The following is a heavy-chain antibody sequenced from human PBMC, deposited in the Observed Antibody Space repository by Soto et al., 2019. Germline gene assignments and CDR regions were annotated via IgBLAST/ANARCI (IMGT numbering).Heavy chain of an antibody. CDR2: IWYDGSNK. J-gene: IGHJ4*02. CDR1: GFTFSSYG. CDR3: ARGREMATIKGSFDY. D-gene: IGHD5-12*01. V-gene: IGHV3-33*01. Sequence: QVQLVESGGGVVQPGRSLRLSCAASGFTFSSYGMHWVRQAPGKGLEWVAVIWYDGSNKYYADSVKGRFTISRDNSKNTLYLPMNSLRAEDTAVYYCARGREMATIKGSFDYWGQGTLVTVSS.